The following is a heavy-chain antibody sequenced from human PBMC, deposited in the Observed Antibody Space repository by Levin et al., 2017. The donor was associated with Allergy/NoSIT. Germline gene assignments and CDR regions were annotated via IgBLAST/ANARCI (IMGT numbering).Heavy chain of an antibody. J-gene: IGHJ4*02. Sequence: GGSLRLSCAASGFTFSNYYMHWVRQAPGKGLVWVSRVISDGSITDYADSVKGRFTISRDNARNTLYLQMNSLRAEDTAVYDCARGGCSSTSCLDNWGQGILVTVSS. V-gene: IGHV3-74*01. D-gene: IGHD2-2*01. CDR3: ARGGCSSTSCLDN. CDR1: GFTFSNYY. CDR2: VISDGSIT.